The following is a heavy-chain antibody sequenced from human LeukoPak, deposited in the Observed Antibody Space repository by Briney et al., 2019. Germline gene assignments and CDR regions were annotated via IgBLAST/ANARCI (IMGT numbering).Heavy chain of an antibody. CDR3: AKDYGDLKEDF. V-gene: IGHV3-23*01. D-gene: IGHD4-17*01. CDR2: ISGSGGST. J-gene: IGHJ4*02. CDR1: GLTFSRHA. Sequence: PGGSLRLSCAASGLTFSRHAMSWVRQAPGKGLEWVSSISGSGGSTYYADSVKGRFTIPRDNAKNTLYLQMNSLRAEDTAVYYCAKDYGDLKEDFWGQGTLVTVSS.